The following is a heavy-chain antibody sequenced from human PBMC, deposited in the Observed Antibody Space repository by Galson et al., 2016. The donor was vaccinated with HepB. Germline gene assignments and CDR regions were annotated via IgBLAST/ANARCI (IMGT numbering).Heavy chain of an antibody. V-gene: IGHV1-46*01. CDR3: ARDRDSNSLKRYGMDV. J-gene: IGHJ6*02. Sequence: SVKVSCKASGYTFINYYMHWVRQAPGQGLEWMGIGNPRTGSTSYAQKFQDRVTVTRDTSTSTVYMELSSLRSEDTAVYYCARDRDSNSLKRYGMDVWGQGTTVTVSS. D-gene: IGHD3-10*01. CDR1: GYTFINYY. CDR2: GNPRTGST.